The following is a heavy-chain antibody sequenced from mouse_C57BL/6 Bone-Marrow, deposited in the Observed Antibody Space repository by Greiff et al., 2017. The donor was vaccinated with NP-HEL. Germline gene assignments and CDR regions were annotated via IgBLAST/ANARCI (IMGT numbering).Heavy chain of an antibody. CDR2: INPSTGGT. D-gene: IGHD1-1*01. V-gene: IGHV1-42*01. CDR1: GYSFTGYY. J-gene: IGHJ4*01. CDR3: ARRGPLLRYAMDD. Sequence: EVQLQESGPELVKPGASVKISCKASGYSFTGYYMNWVKQSPEKSLEWIGEINPSTGGTTYNQKFKAKATLTVDKSSSTAYMQLKSLTSEDSAVYYCARRGPLLRYAMDDWGQGTSVTVSS.